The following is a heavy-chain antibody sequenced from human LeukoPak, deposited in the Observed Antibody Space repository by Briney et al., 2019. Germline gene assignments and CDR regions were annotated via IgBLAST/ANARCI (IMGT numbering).Heavy chain of an antibody. CDR1: GFTFSDSN. Sequence: GGSLKLSCAASGFTFSDSNIHWVRQAAGKGLEWVGRIISRANNYATAYGASVTGRFTISRDDSKNTAYLQMNSLKTEDTAVFYCTRTPDFWSGYSDWGQGTLVTVSS. CDR3: TRTPDFWSGYSD. V-gene: IGHV3-73*01. D-gene: IGHD3-3*01. J-gene: IGHJ4*02. CDR2: IISRANNYAT.